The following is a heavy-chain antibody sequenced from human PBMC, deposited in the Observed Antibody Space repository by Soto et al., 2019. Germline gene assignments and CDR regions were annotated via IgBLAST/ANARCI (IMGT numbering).Heavy chain of an antibody. D-gene: IGHD6-13*01. CDR2: ISGSGGST. CDR3: AKSLTYSSSWYYFDY. J-gene: IGHJ4*02. Sequence: GGSLRLSCAASGFTFSSYAMSWVRQAPGKGLEWFSAISGSGGSTYYADSVKGRFTISRGNSKNTLYRQMNSVRAVDTAVYYCAKSLTYSSSWYYFDYLGQGTLVTVSS. CDR1: GFTFSSYA. V-gene: IGHV3-23*01.